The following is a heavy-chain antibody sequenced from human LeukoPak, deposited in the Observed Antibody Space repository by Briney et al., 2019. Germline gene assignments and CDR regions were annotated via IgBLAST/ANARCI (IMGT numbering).Heavy chain of an antibody. Sequence: GGSLRLSCAASGLTFSRCAMGWVRLAPGKGLEWVSTISGSGDSTYSAGSVEGRFTISRDHSKYPLYLPMSSLRAEATAEYYWAARPLIIVGGPFYNWGEGILVTVSS. CDR2: ISGSGDST. V-gene: IGHV3-23*01. J-gene: IGHJ4*02. D-gene: IGHD2/OR15-2a*01. CDR3: AARPLIIVGGPFYN. CDR1: GLTFSRCA.